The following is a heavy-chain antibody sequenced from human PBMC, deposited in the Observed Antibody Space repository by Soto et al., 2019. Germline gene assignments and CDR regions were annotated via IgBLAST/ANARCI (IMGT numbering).Heavy chain of an antibody. J-gene: IGHJ4*02. CDR1: GGSFSGYY. CDR3: ARGPRRIAVAGTGGLLDY. D-gene: IGHD6-19*01. V-gene: IGHV4-34*01. Sequence: QVQLQQWGAGLLKPSETLSLTCAVYGGSFSGYYWSWIRQPPGKGLEWIGEINHSGSTNYNPSLKSRVTISVDTSKTQFSLKLSSVTAADTAVYYCARGPRRIAVAGTGGLLDYWGQGTLVTVSS. CDR2: INHSGST.